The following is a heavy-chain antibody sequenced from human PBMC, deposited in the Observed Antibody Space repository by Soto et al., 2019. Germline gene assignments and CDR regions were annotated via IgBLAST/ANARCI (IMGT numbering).Heavy chain of an antibody. D-gene: IGHD4-17*01. CDR3: ARAGVFDYGDYKDYFDY. V-gene: IGHV3-33*01. Sequence: GGSLRLSCAASGFTFSSYGMHWVRQAPGKGLEWVAVIWYDGSNKYYADSVKGGFTISRDNSKNTLYLQMNSLRAEDTAVYYCARAGVFDYGDYKDYFDYWGQGTLVTVSS. CDR1: GFTFSSYG. CDR2: IWYDGSNK. J-gene: IGHJ4*02.